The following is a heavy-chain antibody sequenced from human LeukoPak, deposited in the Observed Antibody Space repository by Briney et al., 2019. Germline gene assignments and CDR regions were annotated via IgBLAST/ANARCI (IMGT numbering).Heavy chain of an antibody. V-gene: IGHV1-69*05. CDR2: IIPIFGTA. CDR3: ARGAGGKRRGDYYYYMDV. J-gene: IGHJ6*03. Sequence: GSSVKVSCKASGGTFTSYAISWVRQAPGQGLEWMGGIIPIFGTANYAQKFQGRGKITTDESTSTAYMELSSLRSEDTAVYYCARGAGGKRRGDYYYYMDVWGKGTTVTVSS. D-gene: IGHD3-10*01. CDR1: GGTFTSYA.